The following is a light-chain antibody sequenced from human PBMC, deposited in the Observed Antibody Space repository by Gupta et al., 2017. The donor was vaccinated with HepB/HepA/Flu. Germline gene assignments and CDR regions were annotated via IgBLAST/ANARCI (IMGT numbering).Light chain of an antibody. V-gene: IGKV1-5*03. J-gene: IGKJ1*01. CDR2: KAS. CDR3: QQYSNYWT. Sequence: DIQMTQSASTLSASVGDRVTITCRARQSMGKRLAWYQQKPGKAPKLLIYKASGLEGGVPSRFSGSGSGTEFTLTIDSLQPDDFATYYCQQYSNYWTFGQGTKVEIK. CDR1: QSMGKR.